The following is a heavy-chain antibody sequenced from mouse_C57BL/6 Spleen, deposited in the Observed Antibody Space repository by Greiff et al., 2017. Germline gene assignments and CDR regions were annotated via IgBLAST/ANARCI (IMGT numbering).Heavy chain of an antibody. Sequence: EVKLVESGEGLVKPGGSLKLSCAASGFTFSSYAMSWVRQTPEKRLEWVAYISSGGDYIYYADTVKGRFTIARDNARNTLYLQMSSLKSEDTAMDYWTRDSSPYYFDYWGQGTTLTVSS. V-gene: IGHV5-9-1*02. CDR1: GFTFSSYA. D-gene: IGHD1-1*01. J-gene: IGHJ2*01. CDR3: TRDSSPYYFDY. CDR2: ISSGGDYI.